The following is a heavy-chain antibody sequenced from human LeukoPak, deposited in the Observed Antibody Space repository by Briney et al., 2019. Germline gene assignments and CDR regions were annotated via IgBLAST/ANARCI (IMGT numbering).Heavy chain of an antibody. Sequence: SETLSLTCTVSGGSINSGGNYWSWIRQHPGKGLEWIGYIYYSGSTNYNPSLKSRVTISVDTSKNQFSLKLSSVTAADTAVYYCARDGSSGWYYDYWGQGTLVTVSS. D-gene: IGHD6-19*01. CDR2: IYYSGST. CDR3: ARDGSSGWYYDY. V-gene: IGHV4-61*08. J-gene: IGHJ4*02. CDR1: GGSINSGGNY.